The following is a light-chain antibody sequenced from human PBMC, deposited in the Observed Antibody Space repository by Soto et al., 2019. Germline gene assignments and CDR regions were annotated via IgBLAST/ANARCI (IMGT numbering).Light chain of an antibody. CDR1: SSDVGSYNR. J-gene: IGLJ3*02. V-gene: IGLV2-18*01. Sequence: QSALTQPPSVSGSPGQSVTISCTGTSSDVGSYNRVSWYQQPPGTAPKLMIFEVSNRPSGVPDRFSGSKSGNTASLTISGLQAEDEADYYCSLYTSTNTWVFGGGTKLTV. CDR3: SLYTSTNTWV. CDR2: EVS.